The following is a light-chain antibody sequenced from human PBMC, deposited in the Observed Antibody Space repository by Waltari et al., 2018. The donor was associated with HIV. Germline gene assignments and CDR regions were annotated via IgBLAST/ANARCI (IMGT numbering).Light chain of an antibody. CDR2: DVN. J-gene: IGLJ1*01. V-gene: IGLV2-14*03. Sequence: QSALTQPASLSGSPGQSITISCTGARSDVGDYNFVAWYQQHPDNAPKLIIYDVNDRPSGVSIRFSGSKSGNTASLTISGLQAEDEADYYCCSYSLTHTLVFGSGTKVTVL. CDR1: RSDVGDYNF. CDR3: CSYSLTHTLV.